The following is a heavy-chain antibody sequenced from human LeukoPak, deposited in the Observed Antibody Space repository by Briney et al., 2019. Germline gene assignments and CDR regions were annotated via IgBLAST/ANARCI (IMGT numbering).Heavy chain of an antibody. CDR2: INHSGST. CDR1: GGSFSGYY. Sequence: SETLSLTCGVYGGSFSGYYWSWIRQPPGKGLEWIGEINHSGSTDYNPSLKSRVTISVDTSKNQFSLKLSSVTAADTAVYYCAREAGIAAAGYNWFDPWGQGTLVTVSS. J-gene: IGHJ5*02. D-gene: IGHD6-13*01. V-gene: IGHV4-34*01. CDR3: AREAGIAAAGYNWFDP.